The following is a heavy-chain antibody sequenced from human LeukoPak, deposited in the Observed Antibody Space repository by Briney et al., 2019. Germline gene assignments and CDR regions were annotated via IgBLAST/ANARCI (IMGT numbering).Heavy chain of an antibody. J-gene: IGHJ4*02. CDR1: GFTFTSSA. CDR2: IVVGSGNT. Sequence: ASVEVSCKASGFTFTSSAMQWVRQARGQRLEWIGWIVVGSGNTKYAQKFQERVTITRDMSTSTAYMELSSLRSEDTAVYYCAAVYSSGWYGGAFDYWGQGTLVTVSS. V-gene: IGHV1-58*02. CDR3: AAVYSSGWYGGAFDY. D-gene: IGHD6-19*01.